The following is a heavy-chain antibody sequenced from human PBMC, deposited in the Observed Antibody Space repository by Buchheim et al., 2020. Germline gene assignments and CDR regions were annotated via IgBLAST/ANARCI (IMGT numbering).Heavy chain of an antibody. V-gene: IGHV3-21*02. CDR1: AFTFSSYT. D-gene: IGHD5-18*01. CDR2: ISSSSTYM. Sequence: EVQLMESGGGLVKPGGSLRLSCAASAFTFSSYTMNWVRQAPGKGLEWVSSISSSSTYMYYADSVRGRFTISRDNAKYSLYLQMNSLRAEDTAVYYCARTGYSNGIKYWFFDLWGRGTL. CDR3: ARTGYSNGIKYWFFDL. J-gene: IGHJ2*01.